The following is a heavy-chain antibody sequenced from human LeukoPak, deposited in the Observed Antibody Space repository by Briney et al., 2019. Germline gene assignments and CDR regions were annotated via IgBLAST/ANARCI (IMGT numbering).Heavy chain of an antibody. CDR2: IYPGGSET. V-gene: IGHV5-51*01. D-gene: IGHD5-24*01. CDR1: GYSFTSYW. Sequence: GESLKISCKGSGYSFTSYWIGWVRQMPGKGLEWMGIIYPGGSETRYDPSFRGQVTISADSSTSTAYLQWSSLRASDTAMYYCARASRDGYNQNFDHWGQGTLVTVSS. CDR3: ARASRDGYNQNFDH. J-gene: IGHJ4*02.